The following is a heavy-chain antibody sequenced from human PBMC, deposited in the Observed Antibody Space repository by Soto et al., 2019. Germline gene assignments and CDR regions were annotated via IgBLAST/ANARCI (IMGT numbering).Heavy chain of an antibody. CDR3: ARRFSGVISRKITFGGVSPPVGAFDI. CDR1: GGSISSGGYY. V-gene: IGHV4-31*03. J-gene: IGHJ3*02. CDR2: IYYSGST. Sequence: QVQLQESGPGLVKPSQTLSLTCTVSGGSISSGGYYWSWIRQHPGKGLEWIGYIYYSGSTYYNPSLKSRVTISVDTSKNQFSLKLSSVTAADTAVYYCARRFSGVISRKITFGGVSPPVGAFDIWGQGTMVTVSS. D-gene: IGHD3-16*01.